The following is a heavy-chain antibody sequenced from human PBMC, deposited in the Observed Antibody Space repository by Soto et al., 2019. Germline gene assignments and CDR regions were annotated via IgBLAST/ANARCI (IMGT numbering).Heavy chain of an antibody. V-gene: IGHV1-18*04. CDR3: ARGRYCGGDCPNYYYYGMDV. Sequence: GASVKVSCKASGYTFTSYDISWVRQAPGQGLEWMGWISAYNGNTNYAQKLQGRVTMTTDTSTSTAYMELRSLRSDDTAVYHCARGRYCGGDCPNYYYYGMDVWGQGTTVTVSS. D-gene: IGHD2-21*02. CDR2: ISAYNGNT. CDR1: GYTFTSYD. J-gene: IGHJ6*02.